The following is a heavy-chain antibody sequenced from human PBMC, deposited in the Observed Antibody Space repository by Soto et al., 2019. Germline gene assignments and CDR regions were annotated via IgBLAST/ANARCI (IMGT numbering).Heavy chain of an antibody. J-gene: IGHJ4*02. CDR2: ISGSGGST. D-gene: IGHD2-2*01. CDR1: GFTFSSYA. V-gene: IGHV3-23*01. CDR3: AKDPIIGYCISTSCPGY. Sequence: PGGSLRLSCAASGFTFSSYAMSWVRQAPGKGLEWVSAISGSGGSTYYADSVKGRFTISRDNSKNTLYLQMNSLRAEDTAVYYCAKDPIIGYCISTSCPGYWGQGTLVTVSS.